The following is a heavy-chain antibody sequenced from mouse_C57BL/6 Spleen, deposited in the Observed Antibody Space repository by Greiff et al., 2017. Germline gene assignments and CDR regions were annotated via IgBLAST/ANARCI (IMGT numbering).Heavy chain of an antibody. V-gene: IGHV1-64*01. Sequence: QVQLQQPGAELVKPGASVKLSCKASGYTFTSYWMHWVKQRPGQGLVWFGMIHPNSGSTNYNEKFKIKATLTVEKSSSTAYMQLNSLTSDDSAVYYCARSKDYYGTIEVWGTGTTVTVSS. CDR2: IHPNSGST. D-gene: IGHD1-1*01. CDR1: GYTFTSYW. CDR3: ARSKDYYGTIEV. J-gene: IGHJ1*03.